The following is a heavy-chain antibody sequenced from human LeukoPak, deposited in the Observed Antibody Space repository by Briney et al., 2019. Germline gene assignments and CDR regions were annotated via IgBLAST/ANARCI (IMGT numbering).Heavy chain of an antibody. Sequence: SETLSLTCTVSGGSISSGSYYWSWIRQPPGKGLEWIGEINHSGSTNYNPSLKSRVTISVDTSKNQFSLKLSSVTAADTAVYYCARGPLLRHYDYWGQGTLVTVSS. CDR1: GGSISSGSYY. V-gene: IGHV4-39*07. J-gene: IGHJ4*02. CDR3: ARGPLLRHYDY. D-gene: IGHD4-17*01. CDR2: INHSGST.